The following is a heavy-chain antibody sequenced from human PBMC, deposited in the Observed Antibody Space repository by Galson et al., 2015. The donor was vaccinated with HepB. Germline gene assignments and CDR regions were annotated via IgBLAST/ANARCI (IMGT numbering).Heavy chain of an antibody. Sequence: QSGAEVKKPGESLKISCKGSGYSFTSYWIGWGRQMPGKGLEWMGIIYPGDSDTRYSPSFQGQVTISADKSISTAYLQWSSLKASDTAMYYCARAERDYYDSSGTDAFDIWGQGTMVTVSS. CDR3: ARAERDYYDSSGTDAFDI. CDR1: GYSFTSYW. CDR2: IYPGDSDT. V-gene: IGHV5-51*01. J-gene: IGHJ3*02. D-gene: IGHD3-22*01.